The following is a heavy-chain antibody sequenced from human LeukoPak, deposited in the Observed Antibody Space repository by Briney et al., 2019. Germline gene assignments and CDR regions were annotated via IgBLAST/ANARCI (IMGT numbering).Heavy chain of an antibody. V-gene: IGHV3-7*01. J-gene: IGHJ4*02. Sequence: PGGSLRLSCTTSGFTFSNYWMSWVRQAPGKGLEWMANINQDAGEKYYVDSVKGRFTISRDNAKNSLYLQMNSLRAEDTAVYYCARDAGYGSGSYYIYWGQGTLVTVSS. D-gene: IGHD3-10*01. CDR1: GFTFSNYW. CDR3: ARDAGYGSGSYYIY. CDR2: INQDAGEK.